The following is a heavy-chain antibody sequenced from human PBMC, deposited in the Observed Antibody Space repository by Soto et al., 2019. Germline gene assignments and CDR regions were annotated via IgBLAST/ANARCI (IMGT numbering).Heavy chain of an antibody. CDR2: ISGSGDST. CDR1: GFTFRGYA. D-gene: IGHD2-21*01. Sequence: EEQLLESGGGLAQPGGSLRLSCAASGFTFRGYAMSWVRQAPRKGPEWVSGISGSGDSTYHAKSVKGRFIISRDNSKNTLYLEINSLRAEDTAVYYCAKAYGASHSPFDCWGQGTLVAVSS. J-gene: IGHJ4*02. V-gene: IGHV3-23*01. CDR3: AKAYGASHSPFDC.